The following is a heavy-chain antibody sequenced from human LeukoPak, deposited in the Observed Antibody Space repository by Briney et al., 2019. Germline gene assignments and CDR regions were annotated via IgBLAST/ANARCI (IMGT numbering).Heavy chain of an antibody. CDR1: GFTFSSYG. CDR3: AKDPRGFSSYYYYYMDV. Sequence: GGSLRLSCAASGFTFSSYGMHWVRQAPGKGLEWVAVISYDGSNKYYADSVKGRFTISRDNSKNTLYLQMNSLRAEDTAVYYCAKDPRGFSSYYYYYMDVWGKGTTVTVSS. J-gene: IGHJ6*03. CDR2: ISYDGSNK. D-gene: IGHD2/OR15-2a*01. V-gene: IGHV3-30*18.